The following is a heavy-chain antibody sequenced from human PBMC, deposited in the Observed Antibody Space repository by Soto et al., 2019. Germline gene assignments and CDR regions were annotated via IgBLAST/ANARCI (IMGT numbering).Heavy chain of an antibody. Sequence: SETLSLTCTVSGGSISSYYWSWIRQPPGKGLEWIGYIYYSGSTNYNPSLKSRVTISVDTSKNQFSLKLSSVTAADTAVYYCARLPMPAAPDHYWGQGTLVTVFS. CDR2: IYYSGST. J-gene: IGHJ4*02. CDR3: ARLPMPAAPDHY. CDR1: GGSISSYY. D-gene: IGHD2-2*01. V-gene: IGHV4-59*01.